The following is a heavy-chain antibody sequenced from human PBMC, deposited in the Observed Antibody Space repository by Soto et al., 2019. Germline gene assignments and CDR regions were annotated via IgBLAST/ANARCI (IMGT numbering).Heavy chain of an antibody. V-gene: IGHV1-2*04. D-gene: IGHD3-10*01. CDR1: GYTFTGYY. CDR2: INPNRGGT. Sequence: QVQLVQSGAEVKKPGASVKVSCKASGYTFTGYYMHWVRQAPGQGLEWMGWINPNRGGTNYAQKFQGWVTMTRDTSISTAYMELSRLRSDDTAVYYCARGSSARGRGWFDPWGQGTLVTVSS. CDR3: ARGSSARGRGWFDP. J-gene: IGHJ5*02.